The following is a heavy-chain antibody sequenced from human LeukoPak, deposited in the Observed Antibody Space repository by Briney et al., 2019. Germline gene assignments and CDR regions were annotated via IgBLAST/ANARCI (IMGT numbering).Heavy chain of an antibody. V-gene: IGHV5-51*01. CDR3: ARRVVIAAHDAFDI. J-gene: IGHJ3*02. D-gene: IGHD2-15*01. CDR2: IYPDDSDT. CDR1: GYSFTNYW. Sequence: GESLKISCKGSGYSFTNYWIGWVRQMPGKGLEWMGIIYPDDSDTRYSPSFQGQVTISADKSITTAYLQWSNLKASDTAMYYCARRVVIAAHDAFDIWGQGTMVSVSS.